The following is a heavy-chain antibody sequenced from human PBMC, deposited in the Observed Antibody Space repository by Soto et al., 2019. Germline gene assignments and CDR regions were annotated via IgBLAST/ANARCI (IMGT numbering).Heavy chain of an antibody. D-gene: IGHD5-12*01. J-gene: IGHJ4*02. V-gene: IGHV3-21*01. CDR2: ISSSTSYM. Sequence: PAGSLCLSCAHSGYTFSSYSMNWVRQAPGKGLEWVSSISSSTSYMYYADSVKGRFTISRDNAKNSLYLQMNSLRAEDTAVYYCARDFRDGYYFDYWGQGTLVTVSS. CDR1: GYTFSSYS. CDR3: ARDFRDGYYFDY.